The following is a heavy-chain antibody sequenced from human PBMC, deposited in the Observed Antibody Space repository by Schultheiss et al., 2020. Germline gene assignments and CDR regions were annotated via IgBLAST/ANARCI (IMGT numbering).Heavy chain of an antibody. Sequence: GESLKISCAASGFTFSDYYMSWIRQAPGKGLEWVSGISGSGGSTYYADSVKGRFTISRDNSKNTLYLQMNSLRAEDTAVYYCARDSGSTLTTFGPPGHPWGQGTLVTVSS. CDR2: ISGSGGST. J-gene: IGHJ5*02. CDR3: ARDSGSTLTTFGPPGHP. D-gene: IGHD4-17*01. V-gene: IGHV3-23*01. CDR1: GFTFSDYY.